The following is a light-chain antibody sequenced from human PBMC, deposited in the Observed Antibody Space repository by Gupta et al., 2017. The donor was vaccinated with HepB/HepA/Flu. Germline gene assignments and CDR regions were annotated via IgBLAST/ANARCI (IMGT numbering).Light chain of an antibody. J-gene: IGLJ2*01. CDR1: SSDIGAYNY. CDR2: EVS. Sequence: QSPLPQPASVSGSPGQSLTIFCTGTSSDIGAYNYVSWHQQHPGKAPKCMIYEVSNRPAGVANRFSGSKSGYTASLTISGLQEEDEADYYCSSYTRSSTVVFGGGTKLTVL. V-gene: IGLV2-14*03. CDR3: SSYTRSSTVV.